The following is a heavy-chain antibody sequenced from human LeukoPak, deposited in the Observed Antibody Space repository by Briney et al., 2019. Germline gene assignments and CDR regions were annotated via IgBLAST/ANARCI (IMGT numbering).Heavy chain of an antibody. CDR3: ARIESGLGLYYFDY. CDR1: GASISSSYW. CDR2: IYHSEST. J-gene: IGHJ4*02. D-gene: IGHD2-15*01. V-gene: IGHV4-4*02. Sequence: SETLSLTCAVSGASISSSYWWSWVRQPPGKGLEWIGEIYHSESTNYNPSLKSRVTISVDKSKTQFSLKLSSVTAADTAVYYCARIESGLGLYYFDYWGQGTLVTVSS.